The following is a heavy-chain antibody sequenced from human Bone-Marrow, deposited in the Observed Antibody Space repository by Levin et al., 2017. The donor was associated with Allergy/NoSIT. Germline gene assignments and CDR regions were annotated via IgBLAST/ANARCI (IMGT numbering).Heavy chain of an antibody. J-gene: IGHJ3*02. CDR1: GYTFTNYW. D-gene: IGHD1-26*01. CDR2: IYPGDSDT. CDR3: ASGSPTYSGSYPPNPFDI. V-gene: IGHV5-51*01. Sequence: GESLKISCQGSGYTFTNYWIGWVRQMPGKGLELMGIIYPGDSDTRYSPSFQGQVTISADKSISTAYLEWDSLKASDTAMYFCASGSPTYSGSYPPNPFDIWGKGTLVTVSS.